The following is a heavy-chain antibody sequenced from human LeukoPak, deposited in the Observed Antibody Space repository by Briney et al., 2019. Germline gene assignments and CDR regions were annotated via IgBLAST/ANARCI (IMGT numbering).Heavy chain of an antibody. V-gene: IGHV4-4*09. J-gene: IGHJ4*02. CDR2: IYNGGNT. D-gene: IGHD1-26*01. Sequence: SETLSLTCTVSDVSTNTYYASWIRQAPGKGLEFIGFIYNGGNTNYNPSLKSRATISVDTSNNQFSLRLTSVTAADTDMYYCAAGPWELDFWGQGTLVTVSS. CDR3: AAGPWELDF. CDR1: DVSTNTYY.